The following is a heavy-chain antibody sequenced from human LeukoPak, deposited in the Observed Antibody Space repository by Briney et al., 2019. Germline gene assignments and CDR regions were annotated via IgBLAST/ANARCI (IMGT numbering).Heavy chain of an antibody. V-gene: IGHV3-30*18. D-gene: IGHD4-17*01. CDR2: VSNDGRVQ. J-gene: IGHJ4*02. CDR1: GFTFSNYG. CDR3: TKEGGPMAVTTERYSFDQ. Sequence: GRSLRLSCAASGFTFSNYGMHWVRQAPGKGLEWVAVVSNDGRVQYYADSVKGRFTISRDNSKNALSLQMNSLRAEDTAVYYCTKEGGPMAVTTERYSFDQWGQGTLVTVSS.